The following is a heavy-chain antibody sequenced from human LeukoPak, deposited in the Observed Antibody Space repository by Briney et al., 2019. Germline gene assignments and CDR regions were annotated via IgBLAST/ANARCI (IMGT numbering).Heavy chain of an antibody. D-gene: IGHD2-2*01. Sequence: SQTLSLTCTVSGGSISSGSYYGSWIRQPAGKGLECIVRIYTSGGTNYNPSLKSRVTISVETSKNQFYLKLSSVTAADKAVYYCASVNRYCSSTSCLYRGKYYYYYMDVWGKGTTVTVSS. CDR1: GGSISSGSYY. V-gene: IGHV4-61*02. CDR2: IYTSGGT. CDR3: ASVNRYCSSTSCLYRGKYYYYYMDV. J-gene: IGHJ6*03.